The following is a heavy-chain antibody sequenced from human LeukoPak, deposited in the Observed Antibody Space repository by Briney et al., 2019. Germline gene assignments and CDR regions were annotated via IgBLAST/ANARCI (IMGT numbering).Heavy chain of an antibody. V-gene: IGHV5-51*01. D-gene: IGHD3-10*02. J-gene: IGHJ6*03. CDR3: ARLFTGYYHMDV. CDR1: GYSFDTYW. CDR2: IYPGYSET. Sequence: GESLKISCKGSGYSFDTYWVAWVRQMPGRGLEYMGIIYPGYSETKYSPSFQGRITISADKSSDTAYLQWNTLEASDSAIYYCARLFTGYYHMDVWGRGTTVIVSS.